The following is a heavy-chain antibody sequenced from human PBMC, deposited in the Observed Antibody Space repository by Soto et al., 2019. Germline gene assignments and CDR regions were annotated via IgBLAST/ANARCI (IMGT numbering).Heavy chain of an antibody. D-gene: IGHD3-16*02. CDR2: ISGSGGST. J-gene: IGHJ6*02. CDR1: GFTFSSYA. CDR3: AISGFGELSLHYYYGMDF. V-gene: IGHV3-23*01. Sequence: GGSLRLSCAASGFTFSSYAMSWVRQAPGKGLEWVSAISGSGGSTYYADSVKGRFTISRDNSKNTLYLQMNSLRAEDTAVYYCAISGFGELSLHYYYGMDFWGQGTTVTVSS.